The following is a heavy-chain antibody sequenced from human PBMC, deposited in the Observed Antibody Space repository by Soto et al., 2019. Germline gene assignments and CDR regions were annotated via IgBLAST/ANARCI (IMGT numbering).Heavy chain of an antibody. D-gene: IGHD7-27*01. CDR3: ARVLGGLGMYFDY. CDR2: IYYSGST. CDR1: GGSISSYY. Sequence: SETLSLTCTVSGGSISSYYWSWIRQPPGKGLEWIGYIYYSGSTNYNPSLKSRVTISVDTSKNQFSLKLSSVTAADTAVYYCARVLGGLGMYFDYWGQGTLVTVSS. V-gene: IGHV4-59*01. J-gene: IGHJ4*02.